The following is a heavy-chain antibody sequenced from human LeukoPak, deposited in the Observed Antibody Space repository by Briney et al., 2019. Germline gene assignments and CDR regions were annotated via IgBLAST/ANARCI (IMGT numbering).Heavy chain of an antibody. CDR2: NK. D-gene: IGHD5-18*01. CDR3: ARDQETGDSYGEGFAY. CDR1: GFTFSSYG. V-gene: IGHV3-33*01. J-gene: IGHJ4*02. Sequence: GGSLRLSCAASGFTFSSYGMHWVRQAPGKGLEWVAVNKYYADSVKGRFTISRDNSKNTLYLQMNSLRAEDTAVYYCARDQETGDSYGEGFAYWGQGTLVTVSS.